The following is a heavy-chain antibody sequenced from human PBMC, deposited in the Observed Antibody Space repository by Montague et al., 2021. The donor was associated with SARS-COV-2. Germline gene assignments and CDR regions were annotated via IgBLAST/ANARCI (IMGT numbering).Heavy chain of an antibody. CDR2: VDKSDNT. D-gene: IGHD3-10*01. V-gene: IGHV4-59*01. CDR1: GDSIRTNY. Sequence: SETLSLTCTVSGDSIRTNYWSWIRQPPGKGLEWIGYVDKSDNTDYNPSLKSRVTISLDTSKKQFSLKLNSVTSADTAVYYCTSGEGNYGWRYYFDYWGQGTLATVSS. J-gene: IGHJ4*02. CDR3: TSGEGNYGWRYYFDY.